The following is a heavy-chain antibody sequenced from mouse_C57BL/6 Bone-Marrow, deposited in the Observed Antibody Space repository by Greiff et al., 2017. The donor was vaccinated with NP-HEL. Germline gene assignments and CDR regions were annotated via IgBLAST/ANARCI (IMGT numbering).Heavy chain of an antibody. D-gene: IGHD2-1*01. CDR2: IYPGDGDT. J-gene: IGHJ4*01. CDR3: ARDYYGNYDYAMDD. V-gene: IGHV1-80*01. CDR1: GYAFSSYW. Sequence: QVQLQQSGAELVKPGASVKISCKASGYAFSSYWMNWVKQRPGKGLEWIGQIYPGDGDTNYNGKFKGKATLTADKSSSTAYMQLSSLTSEDSAVYFCARDYYGNYDYAMDDWGQGTSVTVSS.